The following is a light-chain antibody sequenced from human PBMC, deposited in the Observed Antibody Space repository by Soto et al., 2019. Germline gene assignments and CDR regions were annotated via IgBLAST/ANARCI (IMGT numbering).Light chain of an antibody. J-gene: IGKJ5*01. V-gene: IGKV3-15*01. CDR1: QSVSSK. Sequence: EIVMTQSPATLTLPPGAIATLSCSSSQSVSSKLAWYQQKPGQAPRLLIYGASTRATGIPARFSGSGSGTEFTLTIRSLQSEDFAVYYCQQYNNWPPINFGKGPRLEIK. CDR3: QQYNNWPPIN. CDR2: GAS.